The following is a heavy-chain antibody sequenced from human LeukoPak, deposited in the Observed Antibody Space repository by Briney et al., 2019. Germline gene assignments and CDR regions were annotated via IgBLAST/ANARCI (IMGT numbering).Heavy chain of an antibody. CDR3: ARRIAGTTGFDY. CDR1: GYTFTTYA. D-gene: IGHD1-26*01. J-gene: IGHJ4*02. CDR2: ISAYNSNT. Sequence: ASVKVSCKASGYTFTTYAVSWVRQAPGQGLEWMGWISAYNSNTNYAQNLQGRVTMTTDTSASTAYMELRSLRSDDTAVYYCARRIAGTTGFDYWGQGTLVTVSS. V-gene: IGHV1-18*01.